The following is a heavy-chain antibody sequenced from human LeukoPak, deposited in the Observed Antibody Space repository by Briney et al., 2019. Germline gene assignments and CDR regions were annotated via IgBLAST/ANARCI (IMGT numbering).Heavy chain of an antibody. V-gene: IGHV4-59*01. D-gene: IGHD3-10*01. CDR1: GGSISSYY. Sequence: SETLSLTCTVSGGSISSYYWSWIRQPPGKGLEWIGYIHYSGSTNYNPSLKSRVTISVDTSKNQFSLKLSSVTAADTAVYYCARNPYGSGSYRPGMDVWGQGTTVTVSS. CDR2: IHYSGST. J-gene: IGHJ6*02. CDR3: ARNPYGSGSYRPGMDV.